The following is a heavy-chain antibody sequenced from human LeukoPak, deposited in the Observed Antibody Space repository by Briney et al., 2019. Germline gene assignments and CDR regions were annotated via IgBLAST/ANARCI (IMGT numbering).Heavy chain of an antibody. V-gene: IGHV4-39*02. J-gene: IGHJ3*01. CDR1: GCSLGSSNYY. D-gene: IGHD1-26*01. CDR2: IFDSGST. Sequence: KPSENLSLNCPLSGCSLGSSNYYRRWIPPSPRKGLECIGSIFDSGSTFYNPTLRSRATISVDTSKNYFSLKLTSVTPADTAVYYCASSRVGDVFHVWSQGTLVPISS. CDR3: ASSRVGDVFHV.